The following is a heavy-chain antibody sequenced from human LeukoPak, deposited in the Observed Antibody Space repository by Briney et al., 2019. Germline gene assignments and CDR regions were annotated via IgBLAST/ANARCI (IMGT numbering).Heavy chain of an antibody. CDR1: GYTFTGYY. V-gene: IGHV1-2*02. CDR2: INPKSGGT. J-gene: IGHJ4*02. D-gene: IGHD3-10*01. Sequence: ASVKVSCKASGYTFTGYYMHWVRQAPGQGLEWMGWINPKSGGTNYAQKFQGRVSMTRDTSISTTYMELSRLRSDDTAMYYCATGYYGSGSPDNWGQGTLVTVSS. CDR3: ATGYYGSGSPDN.